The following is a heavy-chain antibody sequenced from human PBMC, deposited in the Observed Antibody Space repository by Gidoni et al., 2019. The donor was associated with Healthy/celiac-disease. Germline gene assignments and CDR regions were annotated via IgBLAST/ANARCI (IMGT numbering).Heavy chain of an antibody. D-gene: IGHD3-3*01. Sequence: QVQLVESGGGVVQPGRSLRLSCAASGFTFSSYAMHWVRQAPGKGLEWVAVISYDGSNKYYADSVKGRFTISRDNSKNTLYLQMNSLRAEDTAVYYCARVSYYDFWSGFRGLDGGDLDYWGQGTLVTVSS. CDR3: ARVSYYDFWSGFRGLDGGDLDY. CDR2: ISYDGSNK. V-gene: IGHV3-30*04. CDR1: GFTFSSYA. J-gene: IGHJ4*02.